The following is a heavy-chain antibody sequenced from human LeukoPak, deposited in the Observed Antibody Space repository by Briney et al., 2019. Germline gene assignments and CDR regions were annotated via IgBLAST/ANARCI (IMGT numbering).Heavy chain of an antibody. CDR2: IIPIFGTA. D-gene: IGHD5-24*01. Sequence: SVKVSCKASGYTFTNYGISWVRQAPGQGLEWMGGIIPIFGTANYAQKFQGRVTITADESTSTAYMELSSLRSEDTAVYYCARAPGGGYNYRGLWYFDLWGRGTLVTVSS. CDR3: ARAPGGGYNYRGLWYFDL. J-gene: IGHJ2*01. V-gene: IGHV1-69*13. CDR1: GYTFTNYG.